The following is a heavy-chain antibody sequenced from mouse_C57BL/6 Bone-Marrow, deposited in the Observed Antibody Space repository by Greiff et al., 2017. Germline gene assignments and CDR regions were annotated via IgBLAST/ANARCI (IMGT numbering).Heavy chain of an antibody. D-gene: IGHD1-1*01. CDR2: IYPRSGNT. Sequence: QVQLQQSGAELARPGASVKLSCKASGYTFTSYGISWVKQRTGQGLEWIGEIYPRSGNTYYNEKFKGKATLTADKSSSTAYMELRSLTSEDSAVYFCARCHITTIVATPYWYFDVWGTGTTVTVSS. J-gene: IGHJ1*03. CDR1: GYTFTSYG. V-gene: IGHV1-81*01. CDR3: ARCHITTIVATPYWYFDV.